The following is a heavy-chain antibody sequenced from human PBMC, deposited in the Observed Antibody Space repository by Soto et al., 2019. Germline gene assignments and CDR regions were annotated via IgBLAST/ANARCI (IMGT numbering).Heavy chain of an antibody. CDR2: IWYDGSNK. CDR3: ARQGEGVVTPTGDYYYYGMDV. Sequence: QVQLVESGGGVVQPGRSRRLSCAASGFTFSSYGMHWVRQAPGKGLEWVAVIWYDGSNKYYADSVKGRFTISRDNSKNTLYLQMNSLRAEDTAVYYCARQGEGVVTPTGDYYYYGMDVWGQGTTVTVSS. V-gene: IGHV3-33*01. CDR1: GFTFSSYG. J-gene: IGHJ6*02. D-gene: IGHD2-21*02.